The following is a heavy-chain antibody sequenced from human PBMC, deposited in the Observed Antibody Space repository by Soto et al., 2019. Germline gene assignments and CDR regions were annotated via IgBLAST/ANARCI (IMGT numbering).Heavy chain of an antibody. CDR2: ITGSGNTI. D-gene: IGHD3-22*01. CDR3: ARDRLPMVVVVMGWFDP. CDR1: GFSFRDYY. V-gene: IGHV3-11*01. J-gene: IGHJ5*02. Sequence: VQLVESGGALVKPGGSLRLSCAASGFSFRDYYMSWIRQAPGKGLEWISYITGSGNTIYYANSVKGRFIISRDNAKNSLILQMNSLRADDTAVYYCARDRLPMVVVVMGWFDPWGQGTLVTVSS.